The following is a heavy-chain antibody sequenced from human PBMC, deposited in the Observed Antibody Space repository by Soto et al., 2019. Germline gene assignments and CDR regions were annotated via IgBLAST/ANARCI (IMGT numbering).Heavy chain of an antibody. CDR3: ARGIGYCTNGVCFPTVYYYYYMDV. J-gene: IGHJ6*03. Sequence: GGSLRLSCAASGFTFSDYYMSWIRQAPGKGLEWVSYISSSGSTIYYADSVKGRFTISRDNAKNSLYLQMNSLRAEDTAVYYCARGIGYCTNGVCFPTVYYYYYMDVWRKGTTVTVSS. D-gene: IGHD2-8*01. CDR1: GFTFSDYY. CDR2: ISSSGSTI. V-gene: IGHV3-11*01.